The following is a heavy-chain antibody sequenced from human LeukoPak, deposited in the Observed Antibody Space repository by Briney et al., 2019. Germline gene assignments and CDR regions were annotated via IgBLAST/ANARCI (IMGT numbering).Heavy chain of an antibody. J-gene: IGHJ4*02. CDR2: IYLRDGST. Sequence: AASVKVSCKASGYTFTNNYLHWVRQAPGQGLEWMGMIYLRDGSTSYAQNFQGRVTVTRDTSTTTVHMELRGLRSEDTAVYYCARDQEGFDYWGQGTVVTVSS. V-gene: IGHV1-46*01. CDR3: ARDQEGFDY. CDR1: GYTFTNNY.